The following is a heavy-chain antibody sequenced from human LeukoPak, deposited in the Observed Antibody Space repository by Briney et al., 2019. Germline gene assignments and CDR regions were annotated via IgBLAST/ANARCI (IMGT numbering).Heavy chain of an antibody. CDR2: ISSSSSTI. V-gene: IGHV3-48*01. D-gene: IGHD6-13*01. Sequence: GGSLRLSCAASGFTFSSYSMNWVRQAPGKGLEWVSSISSSSSTIYYADSVKGRFTISRDNAKNSLYLQMNSLRAEDTAVYYCARDGSSWYQYYFDYWGQGTLVTVSS. CDR1: GFTFSSYS. J-gene: IGHJ4*02. CDR3: ARDGSSWYQYYFDY.